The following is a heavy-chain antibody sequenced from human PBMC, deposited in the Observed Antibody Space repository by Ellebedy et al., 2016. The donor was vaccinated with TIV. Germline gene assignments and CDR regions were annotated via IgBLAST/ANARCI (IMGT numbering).Heavy chain of an antibody. CDR2: IYYSGST. Sequence: MPSETLSLTCTVSGGSISSYYWSWIRQPQGKGLEWIGYIYYSGSTNYNPSLKSRVTISVDTSKNQFSLKLSSVTAADTAVYYCARESDYADYAALSTWGQGTLVTVSS. D-gene: IGHD4-17*01. J-gene: IGHJ5*02. CDR1: GGSISSYY. V-gene: IGHV4-59*01. CDR3: ARESDYADYAALST.